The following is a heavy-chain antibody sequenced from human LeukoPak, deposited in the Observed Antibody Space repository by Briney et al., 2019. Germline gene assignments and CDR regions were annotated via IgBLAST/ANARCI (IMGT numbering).Heavy chain of an antibody. D-gene: IGHD5-12*01. V-gene: IGHV3-9*01. CDR3: VPPPGWLRDFDY. Sequence: PGGSLRLSCAASGFTFDDYAMHWVRQAPGKGLEWVSGISWNSGSIGYADSVKGRFTISRDNSRNTLYLQMSSLRAEDTAVYYCVPPPGWLRDFDYWGQGTLVTVSS. CDR2: ISWNSGSI. CDR1: GFTFDDYA. J-gene: IGHJ4*02.